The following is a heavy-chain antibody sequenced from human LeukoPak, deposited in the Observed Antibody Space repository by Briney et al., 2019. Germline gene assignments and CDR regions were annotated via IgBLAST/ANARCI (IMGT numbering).Heavy chain of an antibody. D-gene: IGHD1-14*01. Sequence: ASVKVSCKASGYTFTSYYMHWLRQAPGQGLEWMGWINPNSGDTNYAQKFQGRVTMTRDTSISTAYMELSRLRSDDTAVYYCARDRTRYYYYSYMDVWGKGTAVTISS. CDR3: ARDRTRYYYYSYMDV. CDR2: INPNSGDT. CDR1: GYTFTSYY. V-gene: IGHV1-2*02. J-gene: IGHJ6*03.